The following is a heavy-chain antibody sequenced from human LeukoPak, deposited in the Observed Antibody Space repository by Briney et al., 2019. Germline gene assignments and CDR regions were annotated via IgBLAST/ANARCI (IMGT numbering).Heavy chain of an antibody. CDR2: INPNSGGT. D-gene: IGHD6-6*01. J-gene: IGHJ6*03. Sequence: GASVKVSCKSSGFTFTDYYIHWVRQAPGQGLEWMGWINPNSGGTNYAQKFQGRVTMTRDTSISTAYMELSRLRSDDTAVYYCARVGSSSRYYYMDVWGKGTTVTVSS. CDR3: ARVGSSSRYYYMDV. CDR1: GFTFTDYY. V-gene: IGHV1-2*02.